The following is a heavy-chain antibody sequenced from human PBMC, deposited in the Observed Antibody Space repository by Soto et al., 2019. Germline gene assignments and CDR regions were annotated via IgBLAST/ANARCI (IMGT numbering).Heavy chain of an antibody. Sequence: ASVKVSCKASGGTFSSYTISWVRQAPGQGLEWMGRIIPILGIANYAQKFQGRVTITADKSTSTAYMELSSLRSEDTAVYYCALVGCTNGVCYSSNYYYYYMDVWGKGTTVTVSS. CDR3: ALVGCTNGVCYSSNYYYYYMDV. J-gene: IGHJ6*03. D-gene: IGHD2-8*01. CDR2: IIPILGIA. CDR1: GGTFSSYT. V-gene: IGHV1-69*02.